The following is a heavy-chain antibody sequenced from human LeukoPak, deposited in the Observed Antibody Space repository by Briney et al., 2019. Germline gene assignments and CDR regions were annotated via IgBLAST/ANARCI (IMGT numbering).Heavy chain of an antibody. Sequence: PSETLSLTCTVSGGSISSYYWSWIRQPPGKGLERIGHIYYSGSTNYNPSLKSRVTISVDTSKNQFSLKLSSVTAADTAVYYCARVPSSGWYRDAFDIWGQGTMVTVSS. CDR2: IYYSGST. CDR1: GGSISSYY. D-gene: IGHD6-19*01. CDR3: ARVPSSGWYRDAFDI. J-gene: IGHJ3*02. V-gene: IGHV4-59*01.